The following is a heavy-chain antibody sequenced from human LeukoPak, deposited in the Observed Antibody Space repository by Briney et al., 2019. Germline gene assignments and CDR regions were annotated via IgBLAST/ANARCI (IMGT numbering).Heavy chain of an antibody. Sequence: PGGSLRLSCAASGFTFSSYGMHWVRQAPGKGLEWVAVIWYDGSNKYYADSVKGRFTISRDNSKNTLYLQMNSLRAEDTAVYYCAKGRELEIAVAGPIDYWGQGTLVTVSS. D-gene: IGHD6-19*01. J-gene: IGHJ4*02. CDR2: IWYDGSNK. CDR3: AKGRELEIAVAGPIDY. V-gene: IGHV3-33*06. CDR1: GFTFSSYG.